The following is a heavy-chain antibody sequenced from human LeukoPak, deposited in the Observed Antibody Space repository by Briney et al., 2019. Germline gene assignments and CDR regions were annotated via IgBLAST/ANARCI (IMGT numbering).Heavy chain of an antibody. Sequence: GGSLRLSCAASGFTFSGSTMHWVRQGSGKGLEWVGRIRSKANSYATAYAASVEGRFTISRDDSKNTAYLQMNSLKTEDTAMYYCTRSITGITAHFDYWGQGTLVTVSS. J-gene: IGHJ4*02. CDR1: GFTFSGST. CDR3: TRSITGITAHFDY. CDR2: IRSKANSYAT. V-gene: IGHV3-73*01. D-gene: IGHD1-7*01.